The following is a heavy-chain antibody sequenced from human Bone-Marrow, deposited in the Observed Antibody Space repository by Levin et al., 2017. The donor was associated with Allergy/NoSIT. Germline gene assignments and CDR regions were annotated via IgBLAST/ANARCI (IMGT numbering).Heavy chain of an antibody. CDR2: INSDGSTT. CDR3: ARDLRTGTGQWN. J-gene: IGHJ4*02. D-gene: IGHD4-17*01. Sequence: GESLKISCAASGFTFSSYWMHWVRQAPGKGLVWVSRINSDGSTTNYADSVKGRFTISRDNAKNTLYLQMNSLRAEDTAVYYCARDLRTGTGQWNWGQGTLVTVSS. CDR1: GFTFSSYW. V-gene: IGHV3-74*01.